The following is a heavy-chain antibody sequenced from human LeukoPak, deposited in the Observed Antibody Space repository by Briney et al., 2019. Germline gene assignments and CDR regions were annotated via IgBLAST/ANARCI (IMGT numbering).Heavy chain of an antibody. J-gene: IGHJ4*02. CDR1: GFIFGDHY. D-gene: IGHD3-22*01. V-gene: IGHV3-72*01. CDR3: ARVRYYLDY. CDR2: IRNKANSYTT. Sequence: PGGSLRLSCAASGFIFGDHYMDWVRQAPGKGLEWVGRIRNKANSYTTEYAASVKGRFTISRDDSKNSLYLQMNSLKTEDTAVYYCARVRYYLDYWGQGTLVTVSS.